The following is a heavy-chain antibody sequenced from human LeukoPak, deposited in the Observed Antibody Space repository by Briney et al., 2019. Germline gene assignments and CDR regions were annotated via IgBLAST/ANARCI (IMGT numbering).Heavy chain of an antibody. Sequence: GGSLRLSCAASGFTFSSYSMNWVRQARGKGLEWVSSISSSSSYIYYADSVKGRFTISRDNAKNSLYLQMNSLRAEDTAVYYCARTLGGYSYGYVGYYFDYWGQGTLVTVSS. D-gene: IGHD5-18*01. V-gene: IGHV3-21*01. CDR1: GFTFSSYS. CDR3: ARTLGGYSYGYVGYYFDY. CDR2: ISSSSSYI. J-gene: IGHJ4*02.